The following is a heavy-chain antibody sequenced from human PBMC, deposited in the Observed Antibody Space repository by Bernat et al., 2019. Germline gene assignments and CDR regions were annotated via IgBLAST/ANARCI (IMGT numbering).Heavy chain of an antibody. CDR3: ARDCSGGSCYPDQYYFDY. J-gene: IGHJ4*02. Sequence: QVQLVQSGAEVKKPGASVKVSCKASGYTFTSYGISWVRQAPGQGLEWMGWISAYNGNTNYAQKLQGRVTMTTDTSTSTAYMELRSLRSDDTAMYHCARDCSGGSCYPDQYYFDYWGQGTLVTVSS. V-gene: IGHV1-18*01. CDR2: ISAYNGNT. CDR1: GYTFTSYG. D-gene: IGHD2-15*01.